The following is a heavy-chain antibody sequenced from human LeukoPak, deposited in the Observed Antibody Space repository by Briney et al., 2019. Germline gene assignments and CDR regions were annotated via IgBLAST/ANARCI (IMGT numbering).Heavy chain of an antibody. CDR2: IYYSGST. V-gene: IGHV4-59*08. Sequence: PSETLSLTCTVSGGSISSYYWGWIRQPPRKGLEWIGYIYYSGSTTYNPSLKSRVTISVDTSKNQFSLELSSVTAADTAVYYCARAYYFDSWGQGTLVTVSS. J-gene: IGHJ4*02. CDR3: ARAYYFDS. CDR1: GGSISSYY.